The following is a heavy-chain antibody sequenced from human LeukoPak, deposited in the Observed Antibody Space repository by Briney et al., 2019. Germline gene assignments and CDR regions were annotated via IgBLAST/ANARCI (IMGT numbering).Heavy chain of an antibody. CDR2: IYPGESET. D-gene: IGHD6-13*01. CDR1: GYTFSAFY. CDR3: AKLGAYSSSWYGFFDY. J-gene: IGHJ4*02. Sequence: ASVKVSCKTSGYTFSAFYMHWVRQAPGQGPEWMGIIYPGESETRYSPSVQGQVTISADKSITTAYLQWSSLKASDTAMYYCAKLGAYSSSWYGFFDYWGQGTLVAVSS. V-gene: IGHV5-51*01.